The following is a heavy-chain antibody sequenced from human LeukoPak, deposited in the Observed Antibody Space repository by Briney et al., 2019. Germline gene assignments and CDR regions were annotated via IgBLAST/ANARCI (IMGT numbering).Heavy chain of an antibody. D-gene: IGHD6-6*01. Sequence: PGGSLRLSCAASGFTVSSKYMSWVRQAPGKGLEWVSIIYSGGSTYYADSVKGRFTISRDNSKNTLYLQMNSLRAEDTAVYYCASFSSSPGDYWGQGTLVTVSS. V-gene: IGHV3-53*01. CDR3: ASFSSSPGDY. CDR2: IYSGGST. CDR1: GFTVSSKY. J-gene: IGHJ4*02.